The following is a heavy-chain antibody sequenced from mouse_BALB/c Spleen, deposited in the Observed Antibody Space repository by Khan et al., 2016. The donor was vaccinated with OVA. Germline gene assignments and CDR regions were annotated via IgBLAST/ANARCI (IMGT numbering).Heavy chain of an antibody. CDR1: GDSITSGF. D-gene: IGHD2-12*01. CDR3: ARSYDSWARDY. J-gene: IGHJ4*01. CDR2: ITYSGNT. V-gene: IGHV3-8*02. Sequence: EVQLQESGPSLVKPSQTLSLTCSVTGDSITSGFWNWIRKFPGNKFEYMGYITYSGNTYYNPSLKSRISITRDTSKSQYYLQLNSVTTEDTATYYCARSYDSWARDYWGQGTSVTVSS.